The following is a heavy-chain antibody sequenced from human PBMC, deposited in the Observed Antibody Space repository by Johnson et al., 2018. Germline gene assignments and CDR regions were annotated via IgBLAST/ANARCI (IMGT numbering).Heavy chain of an antibody. J-gene: IGHJ3*02. CDR2: IYYSGRT. D-gene: IGHD3/OR15-3a*01. Sequence: QERLQESGPGLVEPSETLSLTCPVSGGSISSYYWSWTRQPPGKGLAWIGYIYYSGRTTYNPSLKSRVPISVDTTKNQFSLKLSSVTAADTAVYYCARVAGRGGTGLVAFGIWGQGTIVTVSS. V-gene: IGHV4-59*01. CDR3: ARVAGRGGTGLVAFGI. CDR1: GGSISSYY.